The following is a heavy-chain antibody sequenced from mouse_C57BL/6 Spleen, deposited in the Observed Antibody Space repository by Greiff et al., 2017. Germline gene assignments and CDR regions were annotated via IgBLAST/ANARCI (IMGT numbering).Heavy chain of an antibody. CDR2: IYPGNSDT. CDR1: GYTFTSYW. CDR3: TRGLDYGSSYFAY. D-gene: IGHD1-1*01. Sequence: EVQLQQSGTVLARPGASVKMSCKTSGYTFTSYWMHWVKQRPGQGLEWIGAIYPGNSDTSYNQKFKGKAKLTAVTSASTAYMELSSLTNEDSAVYYCTRGLDYGSSYFAYWGQGTLVTVSA. V-gene: IGHV1-5*01. J-gene: IGHJ3*01.